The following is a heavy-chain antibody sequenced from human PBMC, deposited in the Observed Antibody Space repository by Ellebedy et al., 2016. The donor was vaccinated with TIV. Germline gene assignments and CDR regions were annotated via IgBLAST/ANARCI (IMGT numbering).Heavy chain of an antibody. J-gene: IGHJ4*02. V-gene: IGHV3-13*01. Sequence: GESLKISCAASGFTFSSYDMHWVRQATGKGLEWVSAIGTAGDTSYSGSVKGRFTLSRENGKNSVYLQMNSLRAEDTAVYYCARASDGLDYWGQGTLVTVSS. CDR1: GFTFSSYD. CDR3: ARASDGLDY. CDR2: IGTAGDT. D-gene: IGHD2-8*01.